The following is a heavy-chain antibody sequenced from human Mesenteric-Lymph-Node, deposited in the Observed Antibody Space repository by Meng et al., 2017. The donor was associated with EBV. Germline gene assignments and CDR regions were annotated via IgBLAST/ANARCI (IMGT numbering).Heavy chain of an antibody. Sequence: LVDPLWHLSLTCTVCSYCTRSSSVCTWVRKHPSTELECIRQIFHSGSTHFNPFLKSRVLLSVDKAKNQFSLNLIYVTAADTALYYCARATSGWAKGWIDTWGQGTLVTVSS. J-gene: IGHJ5*02. CDR2: IFHSGST. CDR3: ARATSGWAKGWIDT. CDR1: SYCTRSSSV. D-gene: IGHD6-19*01. V-gene: IGHV4-4*03.